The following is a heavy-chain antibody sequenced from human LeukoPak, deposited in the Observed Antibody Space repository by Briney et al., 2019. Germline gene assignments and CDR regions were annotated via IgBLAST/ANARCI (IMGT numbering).Heavy chain of an antibody. Sequence: PGGSLRLSCAASGFTFSSYGMHWVRQAPGKGLEWVAVISYDGSNKYYADSVKGRFTISRDNSKNTLYLQMNSLRAEDTAVYYCAKDSSNSQGITLDYWGQGTLVTVSS. D-gene: IGHD1-14*01. V-gene: IGHV3-30*18. CDR3: AKDSSNSQGITLDY. CDR2: ISYDGSNK. J-gene: IGHJ4*02. CDR1: GFTFSSYG.